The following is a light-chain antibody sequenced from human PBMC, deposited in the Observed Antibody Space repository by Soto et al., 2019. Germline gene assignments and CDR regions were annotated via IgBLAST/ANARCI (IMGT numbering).Light chain of an antibody. CDR3: QHYNGY. V-gene: IGKV1-5*01. CDR1: QNIRSW. J-gene: IGKJ2*01. CDR2: DAS. Sequence: DMPMPQSPTTLSASVGARVTITCRASQNIRSWLAWYQQKPGKAPKVLIYDASTLESGVPSRFSGSGFGTEFTLTISSLQPDDFATYYCQHYNGYFGQGTKLEIK.